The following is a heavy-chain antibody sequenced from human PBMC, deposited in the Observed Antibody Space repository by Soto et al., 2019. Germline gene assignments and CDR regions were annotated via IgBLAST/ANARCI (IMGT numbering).Heavy chain of an antibody. CDR1: GFTFSNHA. V-gene: IGHV3-23*01. CDR2: VSGSGGFT. CDR3: AKVCEEDYYDSSGYFDY. J-gene: IGHJ4*02. D-gene: IGHD3-22*01. Sequence: GGSLRLSCAASGFTFSNHAMNWVRQAPGKGLEWGSSVSGSGGFTYYADSVKGRFTISRDNSKTTLYLQMNSLRAEDTAIYYCAKVCEEDYYDSSGYFDYWGQGTLVTVSS.